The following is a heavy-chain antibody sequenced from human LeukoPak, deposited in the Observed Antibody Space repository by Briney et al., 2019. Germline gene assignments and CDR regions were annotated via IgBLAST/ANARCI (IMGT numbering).Heavy chain of an antibody. V-gene: IGHV3-30*02. J-gene: IGHJ4*02. CDR2: IRFDGTTE. D-gene: IGHD1-14*01. CDR1: GFTFNNYG. CDR3: AKDAGGMWGSPYYMDV. Sequence: GGSLRLSCAASGFTFNNYGMHWVRQAPGKGLEWVAFIRFDGTTEYYADSVMGRFTISRDNSKNTLYLQMNSLRPEDTAVYYCAKDAGGMWGSPYYMDVWGQGTLVTVSS.